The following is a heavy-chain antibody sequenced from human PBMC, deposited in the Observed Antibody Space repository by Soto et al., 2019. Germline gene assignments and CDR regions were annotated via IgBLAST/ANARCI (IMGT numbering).Heavy chain of an antibody. CDR3: ARDQRRYDFWSGYVGGYYGMDV. V-gene: IGHV4-4*02. J-gene: IGHJ6*02. CDR2: IYHSGST. D-gene: IGHD3-3*01. Sequence: SETLSLTCAVSGGSISSSNWWSRVRQPPGKGLEWIGEIYHSGSTNYSPSLKSRVTISVDKSKNQFSLKLSSVTAADTAVYYCARDQRRYDFWSGYVGGYYGMDVWGQGTTVTVSS. CDR1: GGSISSSNW.